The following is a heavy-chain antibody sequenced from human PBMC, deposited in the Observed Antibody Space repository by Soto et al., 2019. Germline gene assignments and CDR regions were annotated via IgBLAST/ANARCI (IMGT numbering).Heavy chain of an antibody. CDR2: IYYSGST. D-gene: IGHD3-10*01. V-gene: IGHV4-59*08. CDR3: ARHGAGWFGKLFLSNWFDP. Sequence: QVQLQESGPGLVKPSETLSLTCTVSGGSISSYYWSWIRQPPGKGLEWIGYIYYSGSTNYNPSLKSRVTISVDTSKNQFSLKLSSVTAADTAVYYCARHGAGWFGKLFLSNWFDPWGQGTLVTVSS. J-gene: IGHJ5*02. CDR1: GGSISSYY.